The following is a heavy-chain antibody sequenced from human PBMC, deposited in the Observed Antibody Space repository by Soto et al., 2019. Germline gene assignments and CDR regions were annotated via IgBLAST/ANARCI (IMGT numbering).Heavy chain of an antibody. Sequence: EVQLLESGGGLVQPGGSLRLSCTASGFSFSNYAVTWVRQAPGKGLEWVSSIGGDTSYTYYADSVKGRFTISRDKSKNTVFLQMTSLIADHTAVYHCAKEPTSDFVVASDSWGQGTLVTASS. J-gene: IGHJ4*02. CDR2: IGGDTSYT. CDR3: AKEPTSDFVVASDS. V-gene: IGHV3-23*01. D-gene: IGHD2-21*02. CDR1: GFSFSNYA.